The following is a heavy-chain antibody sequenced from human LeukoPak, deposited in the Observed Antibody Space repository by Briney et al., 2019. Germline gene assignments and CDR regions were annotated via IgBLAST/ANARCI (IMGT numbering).Heavy chain of an antibody. CDR2: IYSGGST. Sequence: PGGSLRLSCAASGFTVSSNYMSWVRQAPGKGLEWVSVIYSGGSTYYADSVKGRFTISRDNSKNTLYLQMNSLRAEDTAMYYCARDSPSRGWPLDYWGQGTLVTVSS. J-gene: IGHJ4*02. CDR3: ARDSPSRGWPLDY. D-gene: IGHD6-19*01. CDR1: GFTVSSNY. V-gene: IGHV3-66*02.